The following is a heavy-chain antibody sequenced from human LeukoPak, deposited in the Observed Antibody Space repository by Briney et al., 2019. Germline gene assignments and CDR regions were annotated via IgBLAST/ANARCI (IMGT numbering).Heavy chain of an antibody. CDR2: INPNSGGT. J-gene: IGHJ4*02. V-gene: IGHV1-2*02. Sequence: AASVKVSCKASGYTFTGYYMHWVRQAPGQGLEWMGWINPNSGGTNYAQKFQGRVTMTRDTSISTAYMELSRLRSDDTAVYYCARDLGIAAAGKRTPGDYWGQGTLVTVSS. CDR3: ARDLGIAAAGKRTPGDY. D-gene: IGHD6-13*01. CDR1: GYTFTGYY.